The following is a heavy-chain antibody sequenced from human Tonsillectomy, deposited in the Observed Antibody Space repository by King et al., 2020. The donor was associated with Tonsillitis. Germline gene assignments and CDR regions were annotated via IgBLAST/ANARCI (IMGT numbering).Heavy chain of an antibody. D-gene: IGHD3-3*01. CDR2: IHHSGNT. CDR3: ASGGFLEWLLPYLMFDY. J-gene: IGHJ4*02. Sequence: QLQESGPGLVRPSETLSLTCSVSEYSISSGSYWGWIRQSPGKGLEWIASIHHSGNTYYNPSLKSRVNISLDTSRNQFSLNLSSVTATDTATYYCASGGFLEWLLPYLMFDYWGQGTLVSVSS. V-gene: IGHV4-38-2*02. CDR1: EYSISSGSY.